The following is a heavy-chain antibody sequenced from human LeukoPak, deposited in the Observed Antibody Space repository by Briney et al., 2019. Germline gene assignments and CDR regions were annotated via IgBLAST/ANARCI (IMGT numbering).Heavy chain of an antibody. CDR1: GGSIRSSSYY. J-gene: IGHJ6*02. V-gene: IGHV4-39*01. CDR3: ARLYYYYGMDV. CDR2: IYFSGST. Sequence: SETLSLTCTVSGGSIRSSSYYWVWIRQPPGKGLEWIGSIYFSGSTYYNPSLKSRVTISVDTSKSQFFLKLTSVTAADTAVYYCARLYYYYGMDVWGQGTTVTVSS.